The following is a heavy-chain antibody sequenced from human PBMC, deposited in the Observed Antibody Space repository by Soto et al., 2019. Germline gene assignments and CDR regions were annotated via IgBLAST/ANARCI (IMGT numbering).Heavy chain of an antibody. D-gene: IGHD6-13*01. J-gene: IGHJ5*02. CDR3: ARDLIAAADPPEYWFDP. CDR1: GYTFTSYG. CDR2: ISAYNGNT. V-gene: IGHV1-18*04. Sequence: ASVKVSCKASGYTFTSYGISWVRQAPGQGLEWMGWISAYNGNTNYAQKLQGRVTMTTDTSTSTAYMELRSLRSDDTAVYYCARDLIAAADPPEYWFDPWGQGTLVTVSS.